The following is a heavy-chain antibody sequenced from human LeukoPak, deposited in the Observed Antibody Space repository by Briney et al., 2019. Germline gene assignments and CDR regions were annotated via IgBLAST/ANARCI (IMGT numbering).Heavy chain of an antibody. J-gene: IGHJ4*02. V-gene: IGHV4-39*01. Sequence: SETLSLTCTVSGGSISSSSYYWGWIRQPPGKGLEWIGSIYYSGSTYYNPSLKSRVTISVDTSKNQFSLKLSSVTAADTAVYYCARRVAAGDDYWGQGTLVTVSS. CDR3: ARRVAAGDDY. CDR1: GGSISSSSYY. CDR2: IYYSGST. D-gene: IGHD2-15*01.